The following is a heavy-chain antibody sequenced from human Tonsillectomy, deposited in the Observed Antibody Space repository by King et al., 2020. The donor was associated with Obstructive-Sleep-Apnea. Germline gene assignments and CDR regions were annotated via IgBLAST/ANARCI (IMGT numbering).Heavy chain of an antibody. V-gene: IGHV3-48*04. J-gene: IGHJ4*02. CDR1: GFTFSSYS. CDR2: ISSSSSTI. CDR3: ARDHTFHY. Sequence: VKLVESGGGLVHPGGSLTLSCAASGFTFSSYSKNWVRQAPGKGLEWVSYISSSSSTIYYADSVKGRFTISRDNAKNSLYLQMNSLGAEDTAVYYCARDHTFHYWGQGTLVTVSS.